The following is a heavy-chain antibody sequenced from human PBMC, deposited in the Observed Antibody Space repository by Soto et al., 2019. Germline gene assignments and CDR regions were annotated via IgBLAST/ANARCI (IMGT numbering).Heavy chain of an antibody. CDR3: AKDRHPDGIWTFDY. CDR2: INGGGGTT. J-gene: IGHJ4*01. CDR1: GFSFSGYT. D-gene: IGHD3-9*01. Sequence: EVQPLESGGHLIQPGESLRLSCAASGFSFSGYTLNWVRQAQGKGLEWISGINGGGGTTYYADSVKGRFTISRDDSKNILYLQMNSPRAEDTAIYYCAKDRHPDGIWTFDYWGRGTLVTVSS. V-gene: IGHV3-23*01.